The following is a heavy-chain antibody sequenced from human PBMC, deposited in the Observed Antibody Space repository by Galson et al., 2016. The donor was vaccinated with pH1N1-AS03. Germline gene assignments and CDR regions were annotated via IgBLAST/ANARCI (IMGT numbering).Heavy chain of an antibody. D-gene: IGHD3-9*01. Sequence: SLRLSCAASGFTFSDYYVSWIRQAPGKRLEWISCITSSGGSGPTIYYADSVKGRFTISRDNAKNSLYLQMNSLRADDTAVYYCARGWYDIWTGYLVDPFDYWGQGALVTVSS. CDR3: ARGWYDIWTGYLVDPFDY. CDR1: GFTFSDYY. V-gene: IGHV3-11*01. CDR2: ITSSGGSGPTI. J-gene: IGHJ4*02.